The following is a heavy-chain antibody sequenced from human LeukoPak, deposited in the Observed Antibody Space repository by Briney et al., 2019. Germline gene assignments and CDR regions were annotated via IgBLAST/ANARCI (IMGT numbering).Heavy chain of an antibody. Sequence: GGSLRLSRAASGYTLRKCAMSWVRQAPGKGLEWVSGISAGGTNTYYADSLKGRFTISRDNSKNTLYVQMNSLRAEDTAMYYCARNSLGYCSGANCYSSWYFDLWGRGNLVTVSS. CDR3: ARNSLGYCSGANCYSSWYFDL. V-gene: IGHV3-23*01. J-gene: IGHJ2*01. CDR1: GYTLRKCA. D-gene: IGHD2-15*01. CDR2: ISAGGTNT.